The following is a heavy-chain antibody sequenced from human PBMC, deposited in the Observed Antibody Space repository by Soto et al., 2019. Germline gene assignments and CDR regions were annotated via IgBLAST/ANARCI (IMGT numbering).Heavy chain of an antibody. J-gene: IGHJ4*02. CDR2: ISSSSSYK. D-gene: IGHD5-18*01. V-gene: IGHV3-21*01. CDR3: ARDQPGYSYGYGLGY. CDR1: GFTFSSYS. Sequence: PGGSLRLSCAASGFTFSSYSMNWVRQAPGKGLEWVSSISSSSSYKYYADSVKGRFTISRDNAKNSLYLQMNSLRAEDSAVYYCARDQPGYSYGYGLGYWGQGTLVTV.